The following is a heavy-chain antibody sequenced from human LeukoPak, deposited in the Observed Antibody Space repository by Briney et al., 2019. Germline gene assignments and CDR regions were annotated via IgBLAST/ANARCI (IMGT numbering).Heavy chain of an antibody. CDR1: GDSVSSNSAA. CDR2: TYYKSKWYN. CDR3: ARGHEYSSGWYYFDY. Sequence: SQTLSHTCAISGDSVSSNSAAWNWIRQSPSRGLEWLGRTYYKSKWYNDYALSVKSRITINPDTSKNQFSLQLNSVTPDDTAVYYCARGHEYSSGWYYFDYWGQGTLVTVSS. V-gene: IGHV6-1*01. D-gene: IGHD6-19*01. J-gene: IGHJ4*02.